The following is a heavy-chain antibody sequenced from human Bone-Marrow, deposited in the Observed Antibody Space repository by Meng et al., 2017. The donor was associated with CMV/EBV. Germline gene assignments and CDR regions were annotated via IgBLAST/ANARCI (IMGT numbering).Heavy chain of an antibody. CDR2: INPNSGGT. J-gene: IGHJ4*02. D-gene: IGHD3-3*01. CDR3: ARSPSLLYYDFWSGYYNANGAGESFDY. CDR1: GYTFTGYY. V-gene: IGHV1-2*02. Sequence: ASVKVSCKASGYTFTGYYMHWVRQAPGQGLEWMGWINPNSGGTNYAQKLQGRVTMTTDTSTSTAYMELRSLRSDDTAVYYCARSPSLLYYDFWSGYYNANGAGESFDYWGQGTLVTVSS.